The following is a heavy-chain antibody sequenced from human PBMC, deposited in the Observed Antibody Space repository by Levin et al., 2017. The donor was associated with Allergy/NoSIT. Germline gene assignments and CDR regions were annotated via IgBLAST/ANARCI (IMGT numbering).Heavy chain of an antibody. CDR1: GFIFSRYA. CDR3: ARLTSSWFDY. V-gene: IGHV3-48*03. CDR2: ITSTGSTI. D-gene: IGHD6-13*01. J-gene: IGHJ4*02. Sequence: PGGSLRLSCVASGFIFSRYAMNWVRQAPGKGLEWVSYITSTGSTIYYADSVKGRFTISRDNAKNSLYLQMNSLRAEDTAVYYCARLTSSWFDYWGQGTLVTVSS.